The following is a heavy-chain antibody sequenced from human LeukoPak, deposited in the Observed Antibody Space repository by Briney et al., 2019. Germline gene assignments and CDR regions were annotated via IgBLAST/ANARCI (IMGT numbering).Heavy chain of an antibody. CDR3: ARDGSSRSFQH. J-gene: IGHJ1*01. CDR2: IFATGST. D-gene: IGHD6-13*01. Sequence: SETLSLTCNVSGGSISSGNYYWSWIRQPAGKGLEWIGRIFATGSTDYNPSLKSRITISVDTSKNQFSLKLSSVTAADTAVYYCARDGSSRSFQHWGQGTLVTVSS. V-gene: IGHV4-61*02. CDR1: GGSISSGNYY.